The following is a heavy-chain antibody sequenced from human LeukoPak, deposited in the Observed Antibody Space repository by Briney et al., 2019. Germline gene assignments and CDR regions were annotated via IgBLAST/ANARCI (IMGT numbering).Heavy chain of an antibody. CDR2: INPNSGGT. CDR1: GYTFTGYY. CDR3: ARSIAARPGGYYYYYMDV. D-gene: IGHD6-6*01. V-gene: IGHV1-2*02. Sequence: ASVKVSCTASGYTFTGYYMHWVRQAPGQGLEWMGWINPNSGGTNYAQKFQGRVTMTRDTSISTAYMELSRLRSDDTAVYYCARSIAARPGGYYYYYMDVWGKGTTVTVSS. J-gene: IGHJ6*03.